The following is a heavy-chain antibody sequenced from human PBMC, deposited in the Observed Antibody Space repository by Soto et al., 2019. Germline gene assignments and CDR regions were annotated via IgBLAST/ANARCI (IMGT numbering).Heavy chain of an antibody. CDR3: AKDQASGQGSFDS. Sequence: PGGSLRLSCAASGLTFNIYGMNWVRQAPDKGLEWVALISYDGSNQYYADSVKGRFTVSRDNSKNTLFLQMNSLRADDTAVYYCAKDQASGQGSFDSWGQGTLVTVSS. V-gene: IGHV3-30*18. CDR1: GLTFNIYG. CDR2: ISYDGSNQ. J-gene: IGHJ4*02.